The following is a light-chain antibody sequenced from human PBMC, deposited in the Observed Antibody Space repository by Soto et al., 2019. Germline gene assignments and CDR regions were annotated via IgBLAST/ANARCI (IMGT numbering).Light chain of an antibody. J-gene: IGKJ3*01. Sequence: EIVLTQSPGTLSLSPGERATLSCRASQSVGSTYLAWYQQKPGQAPKLLIYGVSSRATGIPDRFSGSGSGTDFTLTISRLEPEDFAVYYCQQYGTSPLTFGPGTEVDI. CDR3: QQYGTSPLT. CDR1: QSVGSTY. CDR2: GVS. V-gene: IGKV3-20*01.